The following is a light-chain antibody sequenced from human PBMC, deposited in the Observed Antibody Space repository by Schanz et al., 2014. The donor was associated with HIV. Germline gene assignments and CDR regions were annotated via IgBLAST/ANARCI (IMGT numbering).Light chain of an antibody. CDR3: QSYDSSQSVVV. CDR2: EGP. CDR1: SSDVGGYNL. J-gene: IGLJ2*01. V-gene: IGLV2-14*02. Sequence: QSVLPQPASVSGSPGQSITISCTGTSSDVGGYNLVSWYQHHPDKAPKLIIYEGPKRPSGVSDRFSGSKSGNTASLTISGLQAEDEADYYCQSYDSSQSVVVFGGGTKLTVL.